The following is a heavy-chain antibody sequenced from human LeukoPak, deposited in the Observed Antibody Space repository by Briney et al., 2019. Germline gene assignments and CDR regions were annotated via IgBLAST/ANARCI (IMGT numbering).Heavy chain of an antibody. D-gene: IGHD4-23*01. CDR3: ARDRRYGGPSDY. CDR1: GVSISSYY. CDR2: IFYSGGT. V-gene: IGHV4-59*01. J-gene: IGHJ4*02. Sequence: PSETLSLTCTVSGVSISSYYWSWIRQPPGKGLEWIGYIFYSGGTNYNPSLQSRVAISVDMSKNQFSLKLSSVTAADTAVYYCARDRRYGGPSDYWGQGTLVTVSS.